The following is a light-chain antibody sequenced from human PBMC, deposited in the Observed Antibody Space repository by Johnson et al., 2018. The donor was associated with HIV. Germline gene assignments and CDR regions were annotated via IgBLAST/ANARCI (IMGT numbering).Light chain of an antibody. CDR3: GTWDSSLSAYV. CDR1: SSNIGNNY. J-gene: IGLJ1*01. Sequence: VLTQPPSVSAAPGQTVTISCSGSSSNIGNNYVSWYQQLPGTAPKLLIYDNNKRPSGIPDRFSGSKYGTSATLGITGLQTGDEADYYCGTWDSSLSAYVFGTGTKVTVL. V-gene: IGLV1-51*01. CDR2: DNN.